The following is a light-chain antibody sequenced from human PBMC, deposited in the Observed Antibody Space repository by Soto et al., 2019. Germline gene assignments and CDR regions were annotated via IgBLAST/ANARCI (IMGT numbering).Light chain of an antibody. J-gene: IGLJ2*01. CDR1: GARYD. CDR2: DNT. Sequence: QAVVAQPPSVSGAPGQRVTISCTGLGARYDVQWYQQLPGTAPKLLIYDNTNRPSGVPDRFSASKSGTSASLAITGLQAEDEADYYCQSHDSRLSGGHLVFGGGTKVTVL. V-gene: IGLV1-40*01. CDR3: QSHDSRLSGGHLV.